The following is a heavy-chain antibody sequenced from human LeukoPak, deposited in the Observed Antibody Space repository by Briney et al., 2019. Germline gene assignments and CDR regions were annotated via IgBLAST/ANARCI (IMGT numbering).Heavy chain of an antibody. Sequence: SETLSLTCTVSGGSISSYYWTWIPQPAGKGLECIGRIYTSGSTNYNPSLKSRVTMSVDTSKNQFSLKLSSVTAADTAVYYCARDGYYYDSSGYLDAFDIWGQGTMVTVSS. V-gene: IGHV4-4*07. J-gene: IGHJ3*02. CDR3: ARDGYYYDSSGYLDAFDI. CDR1: GGSISSYY. D-gene: IGHD3-22*01. CDR2: IYTSGST.